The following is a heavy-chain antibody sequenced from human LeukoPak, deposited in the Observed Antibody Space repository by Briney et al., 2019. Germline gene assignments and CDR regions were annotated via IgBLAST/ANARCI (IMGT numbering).Heavy chain of an antibody. D-gene: IGHD1-26*01. CDR1: GFTFSSYS. CDR3: ALVGATRRYYYYYMDV. V-gene: IGHV4-34*08. J-gene: IGHJ6*03. Sequence: PGGSLRLSCAASGFTFSSYSMNWVRQAPGKGLEWIGEINHSGSTNYNPSLKSRVTISVDTSKNQFSLKLSSVTAADTAVYYCALVGATRRYYYYYMDVWGKGTTVTISS. CDR2: INHSGST.